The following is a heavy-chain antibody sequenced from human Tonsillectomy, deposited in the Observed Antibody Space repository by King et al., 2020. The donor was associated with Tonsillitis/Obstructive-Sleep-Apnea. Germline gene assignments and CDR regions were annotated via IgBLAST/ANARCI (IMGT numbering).Heavy chain of an antibody. D-gene: IGHD1-26*01. J-gene: IGHJ4*02. Sequence: VQLVESGGGLVQPGGSLRLSCAASGFTFNSYAMSWVRQAAGERLGRVSDISGGGGSTYYADSVKGRVTISIDNSKNTLYLQMNSLRAEDTDVYYCAKEDGVGGGDYWGQGTLVTVSS. CDR1: GFTFNSYA. CDR2: ISGGGGST. V-gene: IGHV3-23*04. CDR3: AKEDGVGGGDY.